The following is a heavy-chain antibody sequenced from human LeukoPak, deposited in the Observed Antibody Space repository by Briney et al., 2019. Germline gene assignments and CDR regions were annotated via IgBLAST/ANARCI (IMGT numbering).Heavy chain of an antibody. J-gene: IGHJ4*02. V-gene: IGHV1-46*01. Sequence: ASVKVSCKASGYTFTGYYMHWVRQAPGQGLEWMGIINPSGGSTSYAQKFQGRVTMTRDMSTSTVYMELSSLRSEDTAVYYCARGGSRDGYSYYFDYWGQGTLVTVSS. CDR3: ARGGSRDGYSYYFDY. D-gene: IGHD5-24*01. CDR2: INPSGGST. CDR1: GYTFTGYY.